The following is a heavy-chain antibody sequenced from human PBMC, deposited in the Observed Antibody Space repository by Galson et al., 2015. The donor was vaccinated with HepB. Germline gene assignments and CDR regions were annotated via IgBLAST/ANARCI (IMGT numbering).Heavy chain of an antibody. V-gene: IGHV1-8*01. D-gene: IGHD6-19*01. CDR3: ARAPSFYSSGWYARKDY. Sequence: SVKVSCKASGYTFTSYDINWVRQATGQGLEWMGWMNPNSGNTGYAQKFQGRVTMTRNTSISTAYMELSSLRSEDTAVYYCARAPSFYSSGWYARKDYWGQGTLVTVSS. CDR1: GYTFTSYD. CDR2: MNPNSGNT. J-gene: IGHJ4*02.